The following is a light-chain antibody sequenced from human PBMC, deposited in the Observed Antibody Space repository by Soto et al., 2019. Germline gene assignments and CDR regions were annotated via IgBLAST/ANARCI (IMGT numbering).Light chain of an antibody. CDR3: SSYTSTSTPCV. J-gene: IGLJ1*01. CDR1: SSDVGGYNY. CDR2: DVN. Sequence: QSVLTQPASVSGSPGQSITISCTGTSSDVGGYNYVSWYQHHPGKAPKLMIYDVNNRPSAVSNRFSGSKSGNTASLTISGLQAEDEADYYCSSYTSTSTPCVFGTGTKLTVL. V-gene: IGLV2-14*03.